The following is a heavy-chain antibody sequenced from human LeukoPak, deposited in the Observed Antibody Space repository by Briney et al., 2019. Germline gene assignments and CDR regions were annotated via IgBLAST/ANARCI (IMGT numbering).Heavy chain of an antibody. CDR2: IFYSGST. CDR3: ARDSTRRSGTYKDWYFDL. Sequence: SETLSLTCTVSGGSISSSSYYWGWIRQPPGKGLEWIGSIFYSGSTYYNPSLESRVTISVDTSKNQFSLKMSSVTAADTAVYYCARDSTRRSGTYKDWYFDLWGRGTLVTVSS. J-gene: IGHJ2*01. D-gene: IGHD3-10*01. V-gene: IGHV4-39*07. CDR1: GGSISSSSYY.